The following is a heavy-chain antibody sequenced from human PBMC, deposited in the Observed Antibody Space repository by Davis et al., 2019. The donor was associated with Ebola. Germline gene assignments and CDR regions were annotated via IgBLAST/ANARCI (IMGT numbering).Heavy chain of an antibody. Sequence: SETLSLTCAVSGGSISSGGYSWSWIRQPPGKGLEWIGYIYHSGSTYYNPSLKSRVIISVDTSKKQFFLKLSSVTAADTAVYYCARGPSVRGFDPWGQGTLVTVSS. CDR2: IYHSGST. V-gene: IGHV4-30-2*01. CDR3: ARGPSVRGFDP. J-gene: IGHJ5*02. D-gene: IGHD3-10*01. CDR1: GGSISSGGYS.